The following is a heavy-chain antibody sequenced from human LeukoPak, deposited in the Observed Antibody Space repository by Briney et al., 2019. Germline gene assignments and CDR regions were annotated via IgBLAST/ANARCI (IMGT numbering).Heavy chain of an antibody. V-gene: IGHV3-7*03. D-gene: IGHD3-22*01. CDR1: GFTFSNYW. CDR3: ATSADSSGND. J-gene: IGHJ4*02. CDR2: IKGDGTYK. Sequence: GSLRLSFAASGFTFSNYWMSWVRQAPGKGLEWVANIKGDGTYKYYVDSVTGRFTISRDNAKSSVYLQMNTLRAEDTAVYYCATSADSSGNDWGQGTLVTVSS.